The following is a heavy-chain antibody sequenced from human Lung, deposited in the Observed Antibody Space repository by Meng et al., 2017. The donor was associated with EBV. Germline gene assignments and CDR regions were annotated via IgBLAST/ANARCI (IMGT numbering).Heavy chain of an antibody. V-gene: IGHV6-1*01. Sequence: VQLEQSGPGLGKPSQTLQRTCDISGDSVSSNSAAWNWIRQAPLRGLEWLGRTYYMSKWYNDYAVSVKSRISINPDTSKNQFSLQLNSVTPEDTAVYYCARATSGFDSWGQGTLVTVSS. CDR1: GDSVSSNSAA. D-gene: IGHD2-2*01. CDR2: TYYMSKWYN. CDR3: ARATSGFDS. J-gene: IGHJ4*02.